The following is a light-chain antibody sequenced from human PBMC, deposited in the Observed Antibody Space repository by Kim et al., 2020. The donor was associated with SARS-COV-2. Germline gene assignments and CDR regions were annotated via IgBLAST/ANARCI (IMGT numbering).Light chain of an antibody. CDR3: QQDSSFPLT. CDR1: QSINSW. V-gene: IGKV1-12*01. Sequence: DIQMTQSPSTLSASVGDRVTITCRASQSINSWLAWYQQKPGKAPNLLIYTASSLQSGVPSRFSGSGSGTDFTLTINSLQPDDFATYYCQQDSSFPLTFGGGTKVDIK. J-gene: IGKJ4*01. CDR2: TAS.